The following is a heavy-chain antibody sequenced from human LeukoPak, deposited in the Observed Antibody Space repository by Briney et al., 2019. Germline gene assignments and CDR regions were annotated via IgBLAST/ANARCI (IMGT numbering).Heavy chain of an antibody. CDR1: GFTFGSYG. V-gene: IGHV3-33*01. J-gene: IGHJ4*02. CDR2: IWYDGSNK. Sequence: GGSLRLSCAASGFTFGSYGMHWVRQAPGKGLEWVAVIWYDGSNKYYADSVKGRFTISRDNSNNTLYLQMNSLRAEDTAVYYCARGGGYSYGYLNYWGQGTLVTVSS. CDR3: ARGGGYSYGYLNY. D-gene: IGHD5-18*01.